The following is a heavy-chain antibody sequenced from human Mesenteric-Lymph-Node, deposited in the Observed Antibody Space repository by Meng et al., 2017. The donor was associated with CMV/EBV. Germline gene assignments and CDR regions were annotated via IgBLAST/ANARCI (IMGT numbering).Heavy chain of an antibody. Sequence: SETLSLTCTVSGGSISSSSYYWGWIRQPPGKGLEWIGTIYYSGTTYYNPSLKSRVTISVDTSKNQFSLKLSSVTAADTAVYYCARAREYYYDSVGYYYWDYFDYWGQGTLVTVSS. CDR3: ARAREYYYDSVGYYYWDYFDY. J-gene: IGHJ4*02. CDR2: IYYSGTT. D-gene: IGHD3-22*01. V-gene: IGHV4-39*07. CDR1: GGSISSSSYY.